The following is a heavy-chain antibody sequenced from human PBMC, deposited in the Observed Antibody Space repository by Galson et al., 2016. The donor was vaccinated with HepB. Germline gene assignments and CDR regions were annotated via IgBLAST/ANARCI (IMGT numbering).Heavy chain of an antibody. J-gene: IGHJ2*01. CDR2: TSYRSKWYY. Sequence: CAISGDSVSSTSAGWSWVRQSPSRGLEWLGRTSYRSKWYYDYAISVRSRITINPDTSKNQFSLQLIPVTPEDTAVYYCARRGSKEKGYFDLWGRGTLVTVSS. D-gene: IGHD6-13*01. V-gene: IGHV6-1*01. CDR3: ARRGSKEKGYFDL. CDR1: GDSVSSTSAG.